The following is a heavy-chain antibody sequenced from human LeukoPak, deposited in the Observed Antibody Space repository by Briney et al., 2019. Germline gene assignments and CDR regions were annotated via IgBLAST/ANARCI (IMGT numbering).Heavy chain of an antibody. J-gene: IGHJ4*02. CDR2: INPSGGST. CDR3: ARADSEGDYGY. D-gene: IGHD4-17*01. V-gene: IGHV1-46*01. Sequence: ASVKVSCKASGYTFTSYYVHWVRQAPGQGLEWMGIINPSGGSTSYAQKFQGRVTMTRDTSTSTVYMELSSLRSEDTAVYYCARADSEGDYGYWGQGTLVTVSS. CDR1: GYTFTSYY.